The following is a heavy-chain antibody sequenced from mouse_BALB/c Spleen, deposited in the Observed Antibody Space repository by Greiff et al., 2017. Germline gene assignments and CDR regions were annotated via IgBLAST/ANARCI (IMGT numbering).Heavy chain of an antibody. D-gene: IGHD1-1*01. CDR3: ANYYGSSAPFAY. CDR2: IRNKANGYTT. V-gene: IGHV7-3*02. CDR1: GFTFTDYY. Sequence: EVKLVESGGGLVQPGGSLRLSCATSGFTFTDYYMSWVRQPPGKALEWLGFIRNKANGYTTEYSASVKGRFTISRDNSQSILYLQMNTLRAEDSATYYCANYYGSSAPFAYWGQGTLVTVSA. J-gene: IGHJ3*01.